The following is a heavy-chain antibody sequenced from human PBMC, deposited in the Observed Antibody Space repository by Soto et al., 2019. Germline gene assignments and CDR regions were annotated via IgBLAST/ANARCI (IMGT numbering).Heavy chain of an antibody. Sequence: EVQLLESGGGLVQPGGSLRLSCAASGFTFNSYAMNWVRQAPGKGLEWVSGISGSGGSTYYADSVKGRFTISRDNSKNTLYLQTNSLRAEDTAVYYCAKERGYNYGYDAMDVWGQGTTVTVSS. CDR1: GFTFNSYA. J-gene: IGHJ6*02. V-gene: IGHV3-23*01. D-gene: IGHD5-18*01. CDR2: ISGSGGST. CDR3: AKERGYNYGYDAMDV.